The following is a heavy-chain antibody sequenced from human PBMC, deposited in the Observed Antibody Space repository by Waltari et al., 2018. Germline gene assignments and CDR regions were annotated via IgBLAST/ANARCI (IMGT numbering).Heavy chain of an antibody. D-gene: IGHD2-21*01. CDR3: ARESRDGYNGDAFDI. CDR1: GFTVNSNH. J-gene: IGHJ3*02. CDR2: VYSGGST. Sequence: EEQLVGSGGGLVQPGDSLRVSCAASGFTVNSNHMTWVRQAPGKGLGWVSVVYSGGSTEYADSVKGRFIISRDSSENTLYLQMNSLSAEDTAVYYCARESRDGYNGDAFDIWGQGTMVTVSS. V-gene: IGHV3-66*02.